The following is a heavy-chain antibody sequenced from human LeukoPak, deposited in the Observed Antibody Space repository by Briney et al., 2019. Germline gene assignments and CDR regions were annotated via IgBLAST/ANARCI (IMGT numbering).Heavy chain of an antibody. Sequence: PGGSLRLSCAASGFTFSSYAMHWVRQAPGKGLEWVAVIPYDGSNKYYADSVKGRFTISRDNSKNTLYLQMNSLRAEDTAVYYCARDTNSDFDYWGQGTLVTASS. D-gene: IGHD1-7*01. V-gene: IGHV3-30*04. CDR2: IPYDGSNK. CDR1: GFTFSSYA. J-gene: IGHJ4*02. CDR3: ARDTNSDFDY.